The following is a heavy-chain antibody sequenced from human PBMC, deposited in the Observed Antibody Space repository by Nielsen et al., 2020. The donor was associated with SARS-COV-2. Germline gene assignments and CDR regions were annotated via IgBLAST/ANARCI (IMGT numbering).Heavy chain of an antibody. J-gene: IGHJ5*02. Sequence: GESLKISCKASGYKFTDNWIGWARQMPGKGLEWMGIIYPGDSDTRYSPSFQGQVTMSVDTSTDTAYLEWRSLKASDTATYYCARYDDWFDPWGQGTLVTVTS. V-gene: IGHV5-51*01. D-gene: IGHD1-1*01. CDR3: ARYDDWFDP. CDR2: IYPGDSDT. CDR1: GYKFTDNW.